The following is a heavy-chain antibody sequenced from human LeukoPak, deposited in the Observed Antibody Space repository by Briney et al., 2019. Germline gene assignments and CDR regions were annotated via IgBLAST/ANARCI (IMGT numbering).Heavy chain of an antibody. CDR2: IRSKAYGGTT. J-gene: IGHJ4*02. Sequence: GGSLRLSCTASGFTFGDYAMSRFRQAPGKGLEWVGFIRSKAYGGTTEYAASVKGRFTISRDDSKSIAYLQMNSLKTEDTAVYYCTRGSRVWYFDYWGQGTLVTVSS. D-gene: IGHD1-26*01. CDR1: GFTFGDYA. CDR3: TRGSRVWYFDY. V-gene: IGHV3-49*03.